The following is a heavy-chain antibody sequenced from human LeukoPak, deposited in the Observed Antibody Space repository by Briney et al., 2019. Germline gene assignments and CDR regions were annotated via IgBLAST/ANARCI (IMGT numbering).Heavy chain of an antibody. Sequence: PAETLSLTCTVSGGSIRRHYWSWIRQPPGKGLEWIGYFYYSGSTNYNPSLKSRVTISVDTSKNQFSLKLTSVTAADTAVYYCARGGRSWYETSRFDPWGQGTLVTVSS. V-gene: IGHV4-59*11. J-gene: IGHJ5*02. D-gene: IGHD5-12*01. CDR3: ARGGRSWYETSRFDP. CDR2: FYYSGST. CDR1: GGSIRRHY.